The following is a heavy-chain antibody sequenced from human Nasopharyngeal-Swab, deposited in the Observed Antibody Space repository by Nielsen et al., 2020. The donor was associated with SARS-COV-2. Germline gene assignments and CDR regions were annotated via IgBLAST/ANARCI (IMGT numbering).Heavy chain of an antibody. D-gene: IGHD6-19*01. V-gene: IGHV1-18*04. J-gene: IGHJ4*02. CDR1: GYSFTSYG. Sequence: ASVKVSCKASGYSFTSYGMILVRQAPGQGLEWMGSISAYNGNRNYSQKPEGRVTMTTDTTTSTAYMELRSLRSDDTAVYYCARDHTEQWLVQDYWGQGTLVTVSS. CDR2: ISAYNGNR. CDR3: ARDHTEQWLVQDY.